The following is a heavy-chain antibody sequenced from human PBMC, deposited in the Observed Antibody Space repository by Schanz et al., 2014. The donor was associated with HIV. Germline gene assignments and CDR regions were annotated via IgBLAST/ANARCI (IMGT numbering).Heavy chain of an antibody. CDR3: ARDSPVAAGTLDY. D-gene: IGHD6-13*01. V-gene: IGHV1-69*13. CDR1: GYAFTDHF. CDR2: IIHIFGTT. J-gene: IGHJ4*02. Sequence: QVLLVQSGAEVRKPGASVRVSCKASGYAFTDHFIHWVRQAPGQGLEWMGGIIHIFGTTNYAPKFQGRVTINVDESTSTAYMELSSLRSEDTAVYYCARDSPVAAGTLDYWGQGTLVTVSS.